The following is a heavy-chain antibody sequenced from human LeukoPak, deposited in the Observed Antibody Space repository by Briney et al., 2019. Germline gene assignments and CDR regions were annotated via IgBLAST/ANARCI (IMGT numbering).Heavy chain of an antibody. CDR3: AKTYYYDSSGYYEFHY. J-gene: IGHJ4*02. CDR1: GFTFSSYA. D-gene: IGHD3-22*01. V-gene: IGHV3-30-3*02. Sequence: GGSLRLSCAASGFTFSSYAMHWVRQAPGKGLEWVAVISYDGSNKYYADSVKGRFTISRDNSKNTLYLQMNSRRAEDTAVYYCAKTYYYDSSGYYEFHYWGQGTLVTVSS. CDR2: ISYDGSNK.